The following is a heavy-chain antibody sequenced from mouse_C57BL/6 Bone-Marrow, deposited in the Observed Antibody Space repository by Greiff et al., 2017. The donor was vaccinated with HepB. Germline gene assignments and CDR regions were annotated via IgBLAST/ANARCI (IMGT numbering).Heavy chain of an antibody. J-gene: IGHJ3*01. CDR1: GFTFSSYG. CDR3: ARHSHCPAWFAY. Sequence: EVHLVESGGDLVKPGGSLKLSCAASGFTFSSYGMSWVRQTPDKRLEWVATISSGGSYTYYPDSVKGRFTISRDNAKNTLYLQMSSLKSEDTAMYYCARHSHCPAWFAYWGQGTLVTVSA. V-gene: IGHV5-6*01. CDR2: ISSGGSYT. D-gene: IGHD6-2*01.